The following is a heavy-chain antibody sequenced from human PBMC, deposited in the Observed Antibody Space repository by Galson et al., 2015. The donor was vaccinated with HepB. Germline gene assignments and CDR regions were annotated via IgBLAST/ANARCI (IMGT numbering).Heavy chain of an antibody. Sequence: SCKASGYTFTSYAIHWVRQAPGQRLEWMGWINAANGNTKYSQKFQGRVTITWDTSANTANMELSSLRSEDTAVYYCARGGTGTTGGFDYWGQGTLLTVSS. D-gene: IGHD1-7*01. CDR1: GYTFTSYA. CDR3: ARGGTGTTGGFDY. V-gene: IGHV1-3*01. J-gene: IGHJ4*02. CDR2: INAANGNT.